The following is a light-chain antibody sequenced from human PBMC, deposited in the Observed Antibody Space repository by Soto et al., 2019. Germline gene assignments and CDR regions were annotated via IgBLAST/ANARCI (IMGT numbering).Light chain of an antibody. CDR1: QSVSSN. Sequence: EIVMTQSPATLSVSPGERATLSCRASQSVSSNLAWYQQKPGQAPRLLIYGASTRATGIPARFSGSGSGTEFTLTISSLQSEDFAVYYCQLYNNWPSETFGQGTKVEIK. CDR2: GAS. V-gene: IGKV3-15*01. J-gene: IGKJ1*01. CDR3: QLYNNWPSET.